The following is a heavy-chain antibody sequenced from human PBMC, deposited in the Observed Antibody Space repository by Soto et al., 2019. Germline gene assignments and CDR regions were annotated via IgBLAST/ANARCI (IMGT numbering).Heavy chain of an antibody. V-gene: IGHV3-33*01. CDR3: AREGGHSGSYPFDY. D-gene: IGHD1-26*01. Sequence: QVQLVESGGGVVQPGRSLRLSCAASGFTFSSYGMHWVRQAPGKGLVWVAVIWYDGSNKYYADSVKGRFTISRDNSKNTLYLQMNSLRAEDTAVYYCAREGGHSGSYPFDYWGQGTLVTVSS. J-gene: IGHJ4*02. CDR2: IWYDGSNK. CDR1: GFTFSSYG.